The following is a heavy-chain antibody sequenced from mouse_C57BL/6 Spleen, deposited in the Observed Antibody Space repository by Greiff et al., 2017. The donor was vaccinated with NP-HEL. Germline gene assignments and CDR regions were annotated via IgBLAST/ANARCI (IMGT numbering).Heavy chain of an antibody. CDR3: ANNYYGSSSLYYYAMDY. CDR2: INPSSGYT. V-gene: IGHV1-4*01. Sequence: LVESGAELARPGASVKMSCKASGYTFTSYTMHWVKQRPGQGLEWIGYINPSSGYTKYNQKFKDKATLTADKSSSTAYMQLSSLTSEDSAVYYCANNYYGSSSLYYYAMDYWGQGTSVTVSS. J-gene: IGHJ4*01. CDR1: GYTFTSYT. D-gene: IGHD1-1*01.